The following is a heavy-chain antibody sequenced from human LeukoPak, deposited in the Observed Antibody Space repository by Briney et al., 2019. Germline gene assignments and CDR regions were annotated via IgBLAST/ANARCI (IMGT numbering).Heavy chain of an antibody. Sequence: GGSLRLSCAASGFTFSDYYMSWIRQAPGKGLEWVSYISSSGSTIYYADSVKGRFTISRDNAKNSLYLQMNSLRAEDTAVYYCARDRQRYSSSWSPYYYYGMDVWGQGTTVTVSS. V-gene: IGHV3-11*01. CDR1: GFTFSDYY. CDR3: ARDRQRYSSSWSPYYYYGMDV. J-gene: IGHJ6*02. CDR2: ISSSGSTI. D-gene: IGHD6-13*01.